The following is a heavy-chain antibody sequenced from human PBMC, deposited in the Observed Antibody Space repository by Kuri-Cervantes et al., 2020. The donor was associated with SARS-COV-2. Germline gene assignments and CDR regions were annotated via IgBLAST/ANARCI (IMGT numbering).Heavy chain of an antibody. Sequence: GGSLRLSCAASGFTFSDSAMHWVRQASGKGLEWVGRIRSKANSYATAYAASVKGRFTISRDNAKNSLYLQMNSLRAEDTAVYYCARSPGDGDYDPFDYWGQGTLVTVSS. CDR2: IRSKANSYAT. CDR3: ARSPGDGDYDPFDY. J-gene: IGHJ4*02. V-gene: IGHV3-73*01. CDR1: GFTFSDSA. D-gene: IGHD4-17*01.